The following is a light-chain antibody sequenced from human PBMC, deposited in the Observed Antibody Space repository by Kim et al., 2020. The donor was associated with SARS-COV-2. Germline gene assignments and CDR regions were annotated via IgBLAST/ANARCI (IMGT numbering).Light chain of an antibody. CDR1: QSISSW. Sequence: DIQMTQSPSTLSASVGDRVTITCRASQSISSWLAWYQQKPGKAPKLLIYKASSLESGVPSRFSGSGSGTEFTLTISSLQPDDFATYYCQQYNKEVTFGPGTKVDIK. V-gene: IGKV1-5*03. J-gene: IGKJ3*01. CDR3: QQYNKEVT. CDR2: KAS.